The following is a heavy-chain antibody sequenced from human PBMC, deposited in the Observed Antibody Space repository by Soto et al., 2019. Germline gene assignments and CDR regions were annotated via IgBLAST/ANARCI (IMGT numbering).Heavy chain of an antibody. V-gene: IGHV3-30-3*01. CDR1: GFTFSSYA. J-gene: IGHJ4*02. D-gene: IGHD3-22*01. CDR3: ARDLWGSGYYGPNFDY. CDR2: ISYDGSNK. Sequence: GGSLRLSCAASGFTFSSYAMHWVRQAPGKGLEWVAVISYDGSNKYYADSVKGRFTISRDNSKNTLYLQMNSLRAEDTAVYYCARDLWGSGYYGPNFDYWGQGTLVTVSS.